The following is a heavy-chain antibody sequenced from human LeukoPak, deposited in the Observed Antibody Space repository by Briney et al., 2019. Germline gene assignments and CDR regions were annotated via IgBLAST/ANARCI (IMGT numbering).Heavy chain of an antibody. CDR2: IYYSGST. D-gene: IGHD4-23*01. Sequence: PSETLSLTCTVSGGSISSGGHYWSWIRQHPGKGLEWIGYIYYSGSTYYNPSLKSRVTISVDTSKNQFSLKLSSVTAADTAVYYCARGYGGNSPFDYWGQGTLVTVSS. CDR3: ARGYGGNSPFDY. CDR1: GGSISSGGHY. J-gene: IGHJ4*02. V-gene: IGHV4-31*03.